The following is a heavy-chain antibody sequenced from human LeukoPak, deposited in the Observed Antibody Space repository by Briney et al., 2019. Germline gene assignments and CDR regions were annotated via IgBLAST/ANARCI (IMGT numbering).Heavy chain of an antibody. CDR1: GGSISTPGYY. CDR2: LYHSGST. CDR3: ARHAFATVTDPSFDY. V-gene: IGHV4-39*01. Sequence: SETLSLTCTVSGGSISTPGYYWGWIRQPPGKGLEGIGSLYHSGSTYYKPSLKSRATISVDKSKNQCSLKLRSVTAADTAVYYCARHAFATVTDPSFDYWGQGTLVTVSS. D-gene: IGHD2-21*02. J-gene: IGHJ4*02.